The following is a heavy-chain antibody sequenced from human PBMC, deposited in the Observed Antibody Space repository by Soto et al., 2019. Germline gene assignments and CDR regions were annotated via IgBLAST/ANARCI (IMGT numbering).Heavy chain of an antibody. D-gene: IGHD4-17*01. CDR3: ARDHQTTVTTGGFYYYYYGMDV. Sequence: SETLSLTCTVSGGSISSGGYYWSWIRQHPGKGLEWIGYIYYSGSTYYNPSLKSRVTISVDTSKNQFSLKLSSVTAADTAVYYCARDHQTTVTTGGFYYYYYGMDVWGQGTTVTVSS. V-gene: IGHV4-31*03. J-gene: IGHJ6*02. CDR1: GGSISSGGYY. CDR2: IYYSGST.